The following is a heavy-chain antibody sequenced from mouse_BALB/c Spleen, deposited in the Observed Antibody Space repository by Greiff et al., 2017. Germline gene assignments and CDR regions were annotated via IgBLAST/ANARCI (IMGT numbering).Heavy chain of an antibody. J-gene: IGHJ4*01. CDR1: GYTFTSYW. Sequence: QQSCKASGYTFTSYWMHWVKQRPGQGLEWIGEIDPSDSYTNYNQKFKGKATLTADKSSSTAYMQLSSLTSEDSAVYYCARITNNAMDYWGQGTSVTVSS. CDR2: IDPSDSYT. V-gene: IGHV1-69*02. CDR3: ARITNNAMDY. D-gene: IGHD1-1*01.